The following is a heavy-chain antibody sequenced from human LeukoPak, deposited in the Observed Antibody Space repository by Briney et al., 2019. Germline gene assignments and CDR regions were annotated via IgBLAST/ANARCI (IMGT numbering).Heavy chain of an antibody. V-gene: IGHV4-61*02. CDR3: ARDRSGWELIFDY. CDR2: IYTSGST. D-gene: IGHD1-26*01. J-gene: IGHJ4*02. CDR1: GGSISSGSYY. Sequence: PSQTLSLTXTVSGGSISSGSYYWSWIRQPAGKGLEWIGRIYTSGSTNYNPSLKSRVTISVDTSKNQFSLKLSSVTAADTAVYYCARDRSGWELIFDYWGQGTLVTVSS.